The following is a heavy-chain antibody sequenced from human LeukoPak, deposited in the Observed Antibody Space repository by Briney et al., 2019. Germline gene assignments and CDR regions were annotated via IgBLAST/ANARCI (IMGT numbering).Heavy chain of an antibody. D-gene: IGHD6-13*01. CDR1: GGTFISYA. Sequence: SVKVSCKGSGGTFISYAISWGRQAPGQGVEWRGGIIPIFGTANYAQKFQGRLTITADESTSTAYMELSSLRSDDTAVYCCARASIAAAGTLDYWGRGTLVTVSS. J-gene: IGHJ4*02. V-gene: IGHV1-69*13. CDR3: ARASIAAAGTLDY. CDR2: IIPIFGTA.